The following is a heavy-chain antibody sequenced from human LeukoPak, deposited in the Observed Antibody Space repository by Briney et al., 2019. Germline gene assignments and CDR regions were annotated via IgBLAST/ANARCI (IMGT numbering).Heavy chain of an antibody. CDR3: ARRGYCATTTCYRLFDY. V-gene: IGHV5-51*01. D-gene: IGHD2-2*01. J-gene: IGHJ4*02. CDR1: GCGFTNYW. CDR2: IYPGDSDT. Sequence: GAALQISSKGAGCGFTNYWIGWGRRKPGKGVEGMGMIYPGDSDTGYSPSFQGQVTISADKSITTASLQWSSLKASDTAMYYCARRGYCATTTCYRLFDYWGQGTLVTVSS.